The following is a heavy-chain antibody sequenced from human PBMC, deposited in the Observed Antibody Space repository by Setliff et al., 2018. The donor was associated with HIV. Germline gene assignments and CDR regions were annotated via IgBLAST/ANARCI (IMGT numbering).Heavy chain of an antibody. Sequence: SETLSLTCAVYGGSFNNYYWNWIRQPPGKGLEWIGYIHYSGSTNYNPSLKSRLVISRDTSKNQFSLRLTSVTAADTAVYYCARETFYFYMDVWGKGTTVTVSS. CDR2: IHYSGST. V-gene: IGHV4-34*09. CDR1: GGSFNNYY. CDR3: ARETFYFYMDV. J-gene: IGHJ6*03.